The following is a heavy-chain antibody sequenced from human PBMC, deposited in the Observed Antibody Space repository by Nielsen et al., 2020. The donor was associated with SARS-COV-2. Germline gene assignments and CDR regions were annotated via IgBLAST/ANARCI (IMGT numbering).Heavy chain of an antibody. V-gene: IGHV3-23*01. Sequence: GGSLRLSCAASGFTFNSYAMNWVRQAPGKGLECVATISGLGETTYYADSVKGRFTISRDTSTNTVYLQMNSLRAEDTAVYFCAKDRLYSSGWSALDNWGQGTQVTVSS. CDR3: AKDRLYSSGWSALDN. CDR2: ISGLGETT. D-gene: IGHD6-19*01. J-gene: IGHJ4*02. CDR1: GFTFNSYA.